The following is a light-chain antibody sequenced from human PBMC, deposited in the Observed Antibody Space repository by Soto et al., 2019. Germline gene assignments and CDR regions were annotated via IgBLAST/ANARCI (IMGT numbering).Light chain of an antibody. V-gene: IGKV3-15*01. CDR1: QSVGSN. Sequence: EIVMTQSPATLSVSPGERASLSCRASQSVGSNLAWYQQTAGQAPRLLSYGAATSATGIPARFSGSGSGTEFTLTISSLQSEDFAVYSFQPYTNWPYTFGQGTKREIK. CDR3: QPYTNWPYT. J-gene: IGKJ2*01. CDR2: GAA.